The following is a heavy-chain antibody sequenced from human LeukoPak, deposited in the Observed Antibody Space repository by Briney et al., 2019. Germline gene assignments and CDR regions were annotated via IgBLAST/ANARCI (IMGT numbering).Heavy chain of an antibody. V-gene: IGHV4-34*01. CDR3: ARVRRTSLRYYYYMDV. CDR1: GGSFSGYY. D-gene: IGHD2-2*01. J-gene: IGHJ6*03. Sequence: SETLSLTCAVYGGSFSGYYWSWIRQPPGKGLEWIGEINHSGSTNYNPSLKSRVTISVDTSKNQFSLKLSSVTAADTAVDYCARVRRTSLRYYYYMDVWGKGTTVTVSS. CDR2: INHSGST.